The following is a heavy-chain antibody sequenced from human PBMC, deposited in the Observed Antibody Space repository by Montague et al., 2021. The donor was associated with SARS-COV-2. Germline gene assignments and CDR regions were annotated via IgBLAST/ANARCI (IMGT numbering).Heavy chain of an antibody. CDR3: ARRGRKLLPVATTIGGFDI. V-gene: IGHV4-39*02. Sequence: SESLSLTCTVSGGSISSSNYYWDWIRQPPGKGLEWIGGIYDSGSTYYNPSLKSRVTISVDTSKNHFSLKLSSVTAADTAVYYCARRGRKLLPVATTIGGFDIWGQGTKVTVSS. D-gene: IGHD5-12*01. CDR2: IYDSGST. CDR1: GGSISSSNYY. J-gene: IGHJ3*02.